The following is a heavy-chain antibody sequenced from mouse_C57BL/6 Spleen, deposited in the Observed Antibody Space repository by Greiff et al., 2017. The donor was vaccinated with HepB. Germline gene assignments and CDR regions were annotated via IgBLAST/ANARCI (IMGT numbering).Heavy chain of an antibody. CDR3: ARSIYYDYEGYAMDY. CDR1: GYSITSDY. J-gene: IGHJ4*01. D-gene: IGHD2-4*01. Sequence: EVQRVESGPGLAKPSQTLSLTCSVTGYSITSDYWNWIRKFPGNKLEYMGYISYSGSTYYNPSLKSRISITRDTSKNQYYLQLNSVTTEDTATYYCARSIYYDYEGYAMDYWGQGTSVTVSS. V-gene: IGHV3-8*01. CDR2: ISYSGST.